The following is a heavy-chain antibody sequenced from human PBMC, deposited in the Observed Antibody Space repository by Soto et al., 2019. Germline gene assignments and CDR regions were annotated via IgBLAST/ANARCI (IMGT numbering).Heavy chain of an antibody. CDR2: IIPIFGTA. J-gene: IGHJ4*02. CDR1: GGTFSSYA. V-gene: IGHV1-69*13. D-gene: IGHD3-10*01. CDR3: YGGDFDY. Sequence: SVKVSCKASGGTFSSYAISWVRQAPGQGLEWMGGIIPIFGTANYAQKFQGRVTITLTLISATAADTATYYCARQENPLARYGGDFDYWGQGTQVTVSS.